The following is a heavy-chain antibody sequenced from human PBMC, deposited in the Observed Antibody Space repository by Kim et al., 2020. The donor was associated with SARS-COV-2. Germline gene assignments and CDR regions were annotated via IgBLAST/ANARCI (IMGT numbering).Heavy chain of an antibody. CDR3: ARRFTIFGTRIQGWNWFDP. CDR2: IKQDGSEK. Sequence: GGSLRLSCAASGFTFSSYWMSWVRQAPGKGLEWVANIKQDGSEKYYVDSVKGRFTISRDNAKNSLYLQMNSLRAEDTAVYYCARRFTIFGTRIQGWNWFDPWGQGTLVTVSS. D-gene: IGHD3-3*01. J-gene: IGHJ5*02. V-gene: IGHV3-7*03. CDR1: GFTFSSYW.